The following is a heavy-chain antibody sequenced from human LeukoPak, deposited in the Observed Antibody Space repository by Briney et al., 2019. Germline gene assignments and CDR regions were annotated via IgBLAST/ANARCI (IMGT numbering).Heavy chain of an antibody. Sequence: GGSLRLSCAASGFTFSSYSMTWVRQAPGKGLEWVSSISSSSSYIYYADSVKGRFTISRDNAKNSLYLQMNSLRAEDTAVYYCARDSITYYDFWSGYYRGAFDIWGQGTMVTVSS. CDR1: GFTFSSYS. CDR3: ARDSITYYDFWSGYYRGAFDI. CDR2: ISSSSSYI. J-gene: IGHJ3*02. V-gene: IGHV3-21*01. D-gene: IGHD3-3*01.